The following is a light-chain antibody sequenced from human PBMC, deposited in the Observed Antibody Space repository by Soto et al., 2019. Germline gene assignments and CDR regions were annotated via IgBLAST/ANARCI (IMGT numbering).Light chain of an antibody. CDR2: KAS. CDR1: QSISYW. J-gene: IGKJ1*01. CDR3: QQYNNYCT. V-gene: IGKV1-5*03. Sequence: DIQMTQSPSTLSASVGDRVTITCRASQSISYWLAWYQQKPGKAPNLLIYKASSLESGVPSRFSGSGSGTEFTLIISSLQADDYATYYCQQYNNYCTFGQGTKVEIK.